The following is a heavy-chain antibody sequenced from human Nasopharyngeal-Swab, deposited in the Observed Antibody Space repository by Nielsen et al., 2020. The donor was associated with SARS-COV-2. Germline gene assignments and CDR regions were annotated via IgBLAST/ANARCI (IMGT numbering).Heavy chain of an antibody. CDR1: GFTFSRYA. CDR3: GIRGAAPHAEYFQH. D-gene: IGHD3-3*01. Sequence: GRTLRLSCAASGFTFSRYAMSWVRQAPGKGLEWVAAISGSGGSTYNADSVKGRFTISRDNSKNTLCRQMNSLRAEDTAVYYCGIRGAAPHAEYFQHWGQGTLVTVSS. V-gene: IGHV3-23*01. J-gene: IGHJ1*01. CDR2: ISGSGGST.